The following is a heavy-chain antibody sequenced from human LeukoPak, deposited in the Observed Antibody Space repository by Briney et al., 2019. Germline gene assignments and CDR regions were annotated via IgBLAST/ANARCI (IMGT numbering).Heavy chain of an antibody. CDR2: ISGDSSTI. CDR1: GFTFSSYK. D-gene: IGHD2/OR15-2a*01. CDR3: AKGLILFYFDY. V-gene: IGHV3-48*01. Sequence: GGSLRLSCAVSGFTFSSYKMNWVRQAPGKGLEWVSAISGDSSTIYYADSVKGRFIISRDNAKNSLFLQMNSLRAEDTAVYYCAKGLILFYFDYWGQGTLVTVSS. J-gene: IGHJ4*02.